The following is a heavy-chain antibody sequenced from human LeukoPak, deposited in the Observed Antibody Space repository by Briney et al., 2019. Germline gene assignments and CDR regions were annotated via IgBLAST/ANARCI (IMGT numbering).Heavy chain of an antibody. CDR1: GYTLTELS. J-gene: IGHJ3*01. CDR3: ATGVVGATGFDAFDV. CDR2: FDPEDGET. D-gene: IGHD1-26*01. Sequence: GASVKVPCKVSGYTLTELSMHWVRRAPGKGLEWMGGFDPEDGETIYAQKFQGRVTMTEDTSTDTAYMELSSLRSEDTAVYYCATGVVGATGFDAFDVWGQGTMVTVSS. V-gene: IGHV1-24*01.